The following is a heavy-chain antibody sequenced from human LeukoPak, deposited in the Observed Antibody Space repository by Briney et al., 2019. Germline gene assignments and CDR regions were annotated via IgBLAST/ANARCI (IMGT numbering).Heavy chain of an antibody. D-gene: IGHD4-23*01. J-gene: IGHJ4*02. V-gene: IGHV1-18*01. CDR2: ISGYNGNT. CDR3: ARAHGGYCFDY. Sequence: GASVKVSCKASGYTFNNNGISWVRQAPGQGLEWMGWISGYNGNTNYAQKLQGRVTMTRDTSTSTAYMELRSLRSDDTAVYYCARAHGGYCFDYWGQGTLVTVSS. CDR1: GYTFNNNG.